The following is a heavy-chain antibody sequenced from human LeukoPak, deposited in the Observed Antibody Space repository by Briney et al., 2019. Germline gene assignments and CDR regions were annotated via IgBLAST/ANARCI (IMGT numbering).Heavy chain of an antibody. CDR2: TYYRSKWYN. CDR1: GDSVSSNSAA. Sequence: SQTLSLTCAISGDSVSSNSAAWNWIRQPPSRGLEWLGRTYYRSKWYNDYAVSVKSRITINPDTSKNQFSLQLNSVTPEDTAVYYCARAPFRYYDSSGYYYDFDYWGQGTLVTVSS. CDR3: ARAPFRYYDSSGYYYDFDY. V-gene: IGHV6-1*01. J-gene: IGHJ4*02. D-gene: IGHD3-22*01.